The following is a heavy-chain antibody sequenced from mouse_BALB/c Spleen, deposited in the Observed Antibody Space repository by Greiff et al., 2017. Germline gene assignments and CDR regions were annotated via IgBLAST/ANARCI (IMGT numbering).Heavy chain of an antibody. D-gene: IGHD2-4*01. CDR2: ISSGGSYT. J-gene: IGHJ4*01. Sequence: EVKLVESGGGLVKPGGSLKLSCAASGFTFSSYAMSWVRQSPEKRLEWVAEISSGGSYTYYPDTVTGRFTISRDNAKNTLYLEMSSLRSEDTAMYYCARLMITTRENGAMDYWGQGTSVTVSS. CDR3: ARLMITTRENGAMDY. V-gene: IGHV5-9-4*01. CDR1: GFTFSSYA.